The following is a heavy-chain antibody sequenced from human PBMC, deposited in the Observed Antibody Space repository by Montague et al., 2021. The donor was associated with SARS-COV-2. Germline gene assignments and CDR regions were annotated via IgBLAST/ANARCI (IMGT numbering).Heavy chain of an antibody. V-gene: IGHV4-39*01. Sequence: TLSLTCTVSGGSIRSSSYYWGWIRQPPGKGLEWIGNIYYSGSTYYNPSLKSRVTISVDTSKDQFSLNLTSVTVADTAIYFCARPASGIGNAFDVWGQGTMVNVSS. D-gene: IGHD3-10*01. J-gene: IGHJ3*01. CDR1: GGSIRSSSYY. CDR3: ARPASGIGNAFDV. CDR2: IYYSGST.